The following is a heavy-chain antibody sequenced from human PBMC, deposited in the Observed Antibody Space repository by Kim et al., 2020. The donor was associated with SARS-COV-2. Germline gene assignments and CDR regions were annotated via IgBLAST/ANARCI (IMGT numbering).Heavy chain of an antibody. J-gene: IGHJ6*02. CDR2: ISYDGSNK. Sequence: GGSLRLSCAASGFTFSSYAMHWVRQAPGKGLEWVAVISYDGSNKYYADSVKGRFTISRDNSKNTLYLQMNSLRAEDTAVYYCARDERYSYGPRAPRGGMDVWGQGTTVTVSS. D-gene: IGHD5-18*01. V-gene: IGHV3-30*04. CDR3: ARDERYSYGPRAPRGGMDV. CDR1: GFTFSSYA.